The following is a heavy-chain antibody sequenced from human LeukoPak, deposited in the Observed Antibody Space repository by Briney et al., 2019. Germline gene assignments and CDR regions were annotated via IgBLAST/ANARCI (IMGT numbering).Heavy chain of an antibody. CDR2: INPNSGGT. CDR3: ARDYDSSGYLVN. J-gene: IGHJ4*02. Sequence: ASVKVSCKASGYTFTGYYMHWVRQAPGQGLKWMGWINPNSGGTNYAQKFQGRVTMTRDTSISTAYMELSRLRSDDTAVYYCARDYDSSGYLVNWGQGTLVTVSS. V-gene: IGHV1-2*02. CDR1: GYTFTGYY. D-gene: IGHD3-22*01.